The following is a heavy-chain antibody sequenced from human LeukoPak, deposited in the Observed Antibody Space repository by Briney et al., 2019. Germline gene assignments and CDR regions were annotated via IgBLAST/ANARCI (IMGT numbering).Heavy chain of an antibody. D-gene: IGHD3-9*01. Sequence: GGSLRLYCECSGFTVHSTYMTWVRQAPGKGLEWVSVIYSGGSTYYADSVKGRFTISRDNSKNTLYLQMNSLRAEDTAVYYCERKSSGILTSYYIIYWGQGTLVTVSS. CDR2: IYSGGST. CDR1: GFTVHSTY. V-gene: IGHV3-53*01. J-gene: IGHJ4*02. CDR3: ERKSSGILTSYYIIY.